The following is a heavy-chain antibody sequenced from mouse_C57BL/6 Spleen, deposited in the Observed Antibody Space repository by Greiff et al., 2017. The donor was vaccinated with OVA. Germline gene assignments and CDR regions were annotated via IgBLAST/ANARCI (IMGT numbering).Heavy chain of an antibody. V-gene: IGHV5-17*01. D-gene: IGHD2-4*01. Sequence: EVKLMESGGGLVKPGGSLKLSCAASGFTFSDYGMHWVRQAPEKGLEWVAYISSGSSTIYYADTVKGRFTISRDNAKNTLFLQMTSLRSEDTAMYYCARPISYDYDGFAYWGQGTLVTVSA. CDR2: ISSGSSTI. CDR3: ARPISYDYDGFAY. CDR1: GFTFSDYG. J-gene: IGHJ3*01.